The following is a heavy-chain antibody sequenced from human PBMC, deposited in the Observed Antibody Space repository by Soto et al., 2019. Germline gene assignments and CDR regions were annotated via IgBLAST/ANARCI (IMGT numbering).Heavy chain of an antibody. J-gene: IGHJ4*02. CDR1: GGTFSSYA. V-gene: IGHV1-18*01. CDR2: ISAYNGNT. Sequence: ASVKVSCKASGGTFSSYAISWVRQAPGQGLEWMGWISAYNGNTNYAQKLQGRVTMTTDTSTSTAYMELRSLRSDDTAVYYCARGLSRGPYGYWGQGTLVTVSS. CDR3: ARGLSRGPYGY. D-gene: IGHD3-10*01.